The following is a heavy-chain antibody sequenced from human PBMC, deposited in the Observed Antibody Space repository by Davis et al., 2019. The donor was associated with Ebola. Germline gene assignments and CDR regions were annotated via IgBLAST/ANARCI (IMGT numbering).Heavy chain of an antibody. CDR2: ISAYNGNT. J-gene: IGHJ6*04. CDR3: ARDQASSGSYYEVYYYGMDV. D-gene: IGHD1-26*01. Sequence: AASVKVSCKASGYTFTSYGISWVRQAPGQGLEWMGWISAYNGNTNYAQKIQGRVTMTTDTSTSTAYMELRSLRSDDTAVYYCARDQASSGSYYEVYYYGMDVWGKGTTVTVSS. CDR1: GYTFTSYG. V-gene: IGHV1-18*01.